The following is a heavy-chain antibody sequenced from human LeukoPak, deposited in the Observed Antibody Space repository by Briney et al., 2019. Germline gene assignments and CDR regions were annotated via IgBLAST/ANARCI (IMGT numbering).Heavy chain of an antibody. Sequence: RGSPSLSCAASGFTFYNDYMSWGGQAPGKGREGVANIKRDGSAEDHMYSVKGRVTIPRDNAKDSMYLAMNSLRVEDTAVYYCARTTSDTTLGDLIDYWGQATVLTASS. CDR1: GFTFYNDY. CDR3: ARTTSDTTLGDLIDY. V-gene: IGHV3-7*04. D-gene: IGHD3-16*01. J-gene: IGHJ4*02. CDR2: IKRDGSAE.